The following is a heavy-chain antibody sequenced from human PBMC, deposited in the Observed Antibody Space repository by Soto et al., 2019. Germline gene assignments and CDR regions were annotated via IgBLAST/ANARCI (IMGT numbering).Heavy chain of an antibody. D-gene: IGHD4-17*01. CDR1: GFTFXGYA. V-gene: IGHV3-23*01. J-gene: IGHJ4*02. CDR3: XKNRXXXTXSWHFDY. Sequence: EVQLLESGGDLVQPGRSLRLSCAASGFTFXGYAMSWVRQAPGKGLEWVSVIHGGGNSAYYADSVKGRFTISRDNSKNTLYLQMSSLRGEDTAVYYCXKNRXXXTXSWHFDYWGQGTLVTVSS. CDR2: IHGGGNSA.